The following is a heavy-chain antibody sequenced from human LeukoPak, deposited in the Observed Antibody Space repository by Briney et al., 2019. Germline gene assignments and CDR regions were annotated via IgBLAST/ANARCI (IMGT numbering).Heavy chain of an antibody. CDR2: ISPYNGNT. D-gene: IGHD3-22*01. J-gene: IGHJ4*02. Sequence: GASVKVSCKASGYTFTSYGISWVRQAPGQGLEWMGWISPYNGNTNYAQKLQGRVTMTTDTSTSTAYMELRSLRSDDTAVYYCARDYYDSSGYYPFDYWGQGTLVTVSS. CDR1: GYTFTSYG. CDR3: ARDYYDSSGYYPFDY. V-gene: IGHV1-18*01.